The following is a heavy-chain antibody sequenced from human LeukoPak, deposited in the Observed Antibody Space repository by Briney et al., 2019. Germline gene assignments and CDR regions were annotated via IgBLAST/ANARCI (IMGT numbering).Heavy chain of an antibody. Sequence: SGGSLRLSCAASGFTFSSYSMNWVRQAPGKGLEWVSSISSTSSYIYYADSVKGRFTISRDNAKNSLYLQMNSLRAEDTAVYYCARIAVAGYFDYWGQGTLVTVSS. D-gene: IGHD6-19*01. CDR1: GFTFSSYS. CDR2: ISSTSSYI. V-gene: IGHV3-21*01. CDR3: ARIAVAGYFDY. J-gene: IGHJ4*02.